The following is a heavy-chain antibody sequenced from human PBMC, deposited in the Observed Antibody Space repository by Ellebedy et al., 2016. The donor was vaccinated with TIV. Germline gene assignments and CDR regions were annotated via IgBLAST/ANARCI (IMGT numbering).Heavy chain of an antibody. CDR3: ARRGNYLGDAFDI. CDR1: GFTFSMYS. V-gene: IGHV3-48*02. Sequence: GESPKISXAASGFTFSMYSMNWVRQTAGKGLEWISYIVGTGTTTYYADSVKGRFTISRDNAKNSLYLQMNSLRDEDTAVYYCARRGNYLGDAFDIWGQGAVVIVSS. D-gene: IGHD3-16*01. CDR2: IVGTGTTT. J-gene: IGHJ3*02.